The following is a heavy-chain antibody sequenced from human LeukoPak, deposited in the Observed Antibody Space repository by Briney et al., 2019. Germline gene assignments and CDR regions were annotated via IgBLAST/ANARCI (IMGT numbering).Heavy chain of an antibody. CDR3: AKGSYYDSSGSFYFHY. CDR1: GFTFSSYA. V-gene: IGHV3-23*01. CDR2: ISGSGDNT. D-gene: IGHD3-22*01. J-gene: IGHJ4*02. Sequence: GGSLRLSCAASGFTFSSYAMSWVRQAPGKGLEWVSGISGSGDNTYYAGSVKGRFTISRDNSKNTLYVQVNSLGTEDTAAYYCAKGSYYDSSGSFYFHYWGQGTLVTVSS.